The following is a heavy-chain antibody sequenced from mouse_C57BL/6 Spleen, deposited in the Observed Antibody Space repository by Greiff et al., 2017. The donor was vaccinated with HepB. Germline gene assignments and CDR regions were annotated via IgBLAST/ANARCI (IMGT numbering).Heavy chain of an antibody. V-gene: IGHV1-50*01. Sequence: QVQLQQPGAELVKPGASVKLSCKASGYTFTSYWMQWVKQRPGQGLEWIGEIDPSDSYTNYNQKFKGKATLTVDTSSSTAYMQLSSLTSEDSAVYYCARRARQPYFDYWGQGTTLTVSS. CDR1: GYTFTSYW. CDR2: IDPSDSYT. J-gene: IGHJ2*01. D-gene: IGHD3-2*01. CDR3: ARRARQPYFDY.